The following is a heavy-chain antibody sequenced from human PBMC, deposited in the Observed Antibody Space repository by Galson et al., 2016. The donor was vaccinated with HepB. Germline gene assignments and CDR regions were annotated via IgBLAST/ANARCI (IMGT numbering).Heavy chain of an antibody. J-gene: IGHJ4*02. Sequence: SLRLSCAASGFTFSSYGMHWVRQAPGKGLEWVALILYDGSNKFYGDSVKGRLTISRDNSKNTVFLQMSSLRAEDTALYYCVKEGTKTYGDYWGQGALVTVSS. CDR1: GFTFSSYG. CDR3: VKEGTKTYGDY. D-gene: IGHD3-10*01. CDR2: ILYDGSNK. V-gene: IGHV3-30*18.